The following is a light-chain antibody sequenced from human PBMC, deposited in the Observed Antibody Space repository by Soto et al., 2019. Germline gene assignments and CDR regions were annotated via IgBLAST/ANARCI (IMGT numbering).Light chain of an antibody. J-gene: IGLJ2*01. V-gene: IGLV1-44*01. CDR3: AAWDGRLNCVV. CDR1: SSNIGSNT. CDR2: SNK. Sequence: QSVLTQPPSASGTPGQRVTLSCSGSSSNIGSNTVNWYQQLPGTPPKLIIYSNKQRPSGVPDRFSGYKSGTSASLTISGLQSEHGAEYYCAAWDGRLNCVVFGGGTKLPVL.